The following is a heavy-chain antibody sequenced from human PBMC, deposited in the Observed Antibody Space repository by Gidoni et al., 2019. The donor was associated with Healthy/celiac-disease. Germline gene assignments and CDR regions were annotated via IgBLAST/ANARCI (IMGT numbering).Heavy chain of an antibody. CDR1: GGSISSSSYY. V-gene: IGHV4-39*01. J-gene: IGHJ5*02. Sequence: QLQLQDSGPGLVKPSETLSLTCTVSGGSISSSSYYWGWIRQPPGKGLEWIGSIYYSGSTYYNPSLKSRVTISVDTSKNQFSLKLSSVTAADTAVYYCARQDIYTRPGFDPWGQGTLVTVSS. D-gene: IGHD4-4*01. CDR3: ARQDIYTRPGFDP. CDR2: IYYSGST.